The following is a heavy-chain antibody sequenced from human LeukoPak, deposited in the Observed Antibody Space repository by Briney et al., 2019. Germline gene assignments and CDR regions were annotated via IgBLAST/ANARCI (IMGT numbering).Heavy chain of an antibody. V-gene: IGHV4-59*01. CDR3: ARDGYSGSDAL. Sequence: SETLSLTCTVSGGSISNYYWSWIRQPPGKGLEWIGYIYYSGSTKYNPSLKSRVTISADTSQNQFYLKLSSVTAADTAVYYCARDGYSGSDALWGQGTLVTVSS. J-gene: IGHJ4*02. D-gene: IGHD5-12*01. CDR1: GGSISNYY. CDR2: IYYSGST.